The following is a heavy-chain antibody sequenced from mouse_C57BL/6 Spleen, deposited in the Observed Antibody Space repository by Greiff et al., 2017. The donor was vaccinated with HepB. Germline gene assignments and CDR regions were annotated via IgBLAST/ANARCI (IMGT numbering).Heavy chain of an antibody. Sequence: EVQLQQSGPELVKPGASVKISCKASGYTFTDYYMNWVKQSHGKSLEWIGDINPNNGGTSYNQKFKGKATLTVDKSSSTAYMELLSLTSEDSAVYDWVTGTSFDYWGQGTTLTVSS. CDR2: INPNNGGT. D-gene: IGHD4-1*01. CDR1: GYTFTDYY. V-gene: IGHV1-26*01. J-gene: IGHJ2*01. CDR3: VTGTSFDY.